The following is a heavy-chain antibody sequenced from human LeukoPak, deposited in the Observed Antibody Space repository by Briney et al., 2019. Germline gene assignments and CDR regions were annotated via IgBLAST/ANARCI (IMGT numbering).Heavy chain of an antibody. J-gene: IGHJ6*03. V-gene: IGHV4-59*08. CDR1: GVSISTSY. CDR2: LYYSGSP. Sequence: SETLSLTCTVSGVSISTSYWSWIRQAPGKRLEYIGHLYYSGSPNYNPSLESRVTISADTSRNEISLKVKSMTAADTAVYYCARRGQGYQYMDVWGKGTTVIVSS. CDR3: ARRGQGYQYMDV.